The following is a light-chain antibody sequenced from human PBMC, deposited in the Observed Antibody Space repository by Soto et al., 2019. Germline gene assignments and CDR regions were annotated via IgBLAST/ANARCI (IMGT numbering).Light chain of an antibody. CDR3: AAWDDSLNGYV. Sequence: QSVLTQPPPPSGTPGQRVTISCSGRSSNIGSNTVNWYQQLPGTAPKLLIYSNNQRPSGVPDRFSGSKSGTSASLAISGLQSEDEADYYCAAWDDSLNGYVFGTGTKVTVL. CDR1: SSNIGSNT. V-gene: IGLV1-44*01. J-gene: IGLJ1*01. CDR2: SNN.